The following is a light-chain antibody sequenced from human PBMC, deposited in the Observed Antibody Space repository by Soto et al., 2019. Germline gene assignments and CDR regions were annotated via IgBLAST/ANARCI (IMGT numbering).Light chain of an antibody. CDR2: DAS. CDR1: QSISSW. J-gene: IGKJ1*01. CDR3: QQYNSYRGT. V-gene: IGKV1-5*01. Sequence: DIQMTQSPSTLSASVGDRVTITCRASQSISSWLAWYQQKPGKAPKLLIYDASGLESGVPSRFSGSGSGTEFTLTISSLQPDDFATYYCQQYNSYRGTFGQGTKVEIK.